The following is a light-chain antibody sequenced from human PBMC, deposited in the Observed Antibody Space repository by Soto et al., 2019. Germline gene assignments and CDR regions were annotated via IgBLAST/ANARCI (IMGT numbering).Light chain of an antibody. CDR2: TNN. V-gene: IGLV1-44*01. CDR3: SSYAGSSTPYV. CDR1: SSNIGSNT. J-gene: IGLJ1*01. Sequence: QSVLIQPPSVSGTPGQTVTISCSGSSSNIGSNTVNWYQQFPGAAPKLLIYTNNQRPSGVPDRFSGSKSGTSASLVISGLQSEDEADYYCSSYAGSSTPYVFGTGTKVTVL.